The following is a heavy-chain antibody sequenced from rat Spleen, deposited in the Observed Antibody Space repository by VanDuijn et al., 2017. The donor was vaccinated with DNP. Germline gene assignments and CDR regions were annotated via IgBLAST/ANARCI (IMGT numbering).Heavy chain of an antibody. J-gene: IGHJ2*01. CDR2: INSAGST. D-gene: IGHD1-11*01. CDR3: ARGATGDY. CDR1: GFSITSNS. V-gene: IGHV3-3*01. Sequence: EVQLQESGPGLMKPSQSLSLTCSVTGFSITSNSWAWIRKFPGNELEWMGYINSAGSTNYNPSLKRRISITRDTSKNQFFLQVNSVTTEDTATYYCARGATGDYWGQGVMVTVSS.